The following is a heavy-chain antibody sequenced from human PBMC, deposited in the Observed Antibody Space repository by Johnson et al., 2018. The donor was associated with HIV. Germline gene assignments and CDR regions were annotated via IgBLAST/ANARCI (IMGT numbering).Heavy chain of an antibody. Sequence: VQLMESGGGVARPGGSLRLSCAASGFTFGDYAMSWVRQVPGKGLEWVSGINWNGGSTDSADSVKGRFTISRDHAKSSLYLQMNSLRAEDTALYYCARPAYSGTWTDAFDIWGQGTMVTVSS. CDR3: ARPAYSGTWTDAFDI. CDR2: INWNGGST. D-gene: IGHD1-26*01. CDR1: GFTFGDYA. J-gene: IGHJ3*02. V-gene: IGHV3-20*04.